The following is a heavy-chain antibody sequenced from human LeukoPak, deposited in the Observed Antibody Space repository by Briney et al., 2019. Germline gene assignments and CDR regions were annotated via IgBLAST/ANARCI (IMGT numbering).Heavy chain of an antibody. CDR3: ANPGSTLDYYDSSGYYYEGY. D-gene: IGHD3-22*01. V-gene: IGHV3-30*18. Sequence: GGSLRLSCAASGFTFSSYGMHWVRQAPGKGLEWVAVISYDGSNKYYADSVKGRFTISRDNSKNTLYLQMNSLRAEDTAVYYYANPGSTLDYYDSSGYYYEGYWGQGTLVTVSS. CDR2: ISYDGSNK. J-gene: IGHJ4*02. CDR1: GFTFSSYG.